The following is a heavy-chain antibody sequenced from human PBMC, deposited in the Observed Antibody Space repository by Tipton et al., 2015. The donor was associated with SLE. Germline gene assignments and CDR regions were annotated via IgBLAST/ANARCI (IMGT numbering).Heavy chain of an antibody. Sequence: TLSLTCTVSGGSISSGDYYWSWIRQPPGKGLEWIGYIYYSGSTYYNPSLKSRVTISVDTSKNQFSLKLSSVTAADTAVYYCARGAAAAGKGYYYYYMDVWGKGTTVTVSS. J-gene: IGHJ6*03. D-gene: IGHD6-13*01. CDR1: GGSISSGDYY. CDR3: ARGAAAAGKGYYYYYMDV. CDR2: IYYSGST. V-gene: IGHV4-30-4*01.